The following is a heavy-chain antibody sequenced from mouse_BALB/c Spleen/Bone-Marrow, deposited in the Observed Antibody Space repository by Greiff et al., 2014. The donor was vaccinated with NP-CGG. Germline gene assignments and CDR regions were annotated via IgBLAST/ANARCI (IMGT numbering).Heavy chain of an antibody. Sequence: EVQVVESGGGLVQPGGSLRLPCTTSGFTFTDYFMTWVRQPPGKALEWLGFIRNKANGYTTEYNPSVKGRFTISRDTSQGILYLQMNTLRAEDSAIYFCARDYSGYFDFWGQGTTLTVSS. V-gene: IGHV7-3*02. CDR3: ARDYSGYFDF. J-gene: IGHJ2*01. CDR1: GFTFTDYF. CDR2: IRNKANGYTT. D-gene: IGHD5-1*01.